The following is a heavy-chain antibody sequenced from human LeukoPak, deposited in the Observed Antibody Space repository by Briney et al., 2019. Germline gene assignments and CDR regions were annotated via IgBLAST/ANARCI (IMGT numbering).Heavy chain of an antibody. D-gene: IGHD5-18*01. CDR2: NYYSGNT. CDR3: ARAGGRGFGYGRLDS. V-gene: IGHV4-31*03. CDR1: GGSISSGGYY. Sequence: PSETLSLTCTVSGGSISSGGYYWSWIRQHPGKGLEWIGYNYYSGNTYYNPSLKSRVIISVDTSKNQFSLKLNSVTAADTAVYYCARAGGRGFGYGRLDSWGQGTLVTVSP. J-gene: IGHJ4*02.